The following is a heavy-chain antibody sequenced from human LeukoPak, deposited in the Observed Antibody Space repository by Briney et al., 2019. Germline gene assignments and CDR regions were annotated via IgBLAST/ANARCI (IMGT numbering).Heavy chain of an antibody. V-gene: IGHV3-66*01. CDR1: GFIVSRKY. J-gene: IGHJ4*02. CDR2: IYSGGSA. D-gene: IGHD2-8*02. Sequence: GGSLRLSCAASGFIVSRKYMSWVRQAPGKGLEWVSVIYSGGSADYADSVKGRFTISRDNAKNTLYLQMNSLRAEDTAVYYCARDLTGNVFDYWGQGTLVTVSS. CDR3: ARDLTGNVFDY.